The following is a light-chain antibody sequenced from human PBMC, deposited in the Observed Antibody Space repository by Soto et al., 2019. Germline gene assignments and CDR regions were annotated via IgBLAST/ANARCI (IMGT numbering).Light chain of an antibody. J-gene: IGLJ1*01. Sequence: QSVLTQPPSASGTPGQRVTISCSGSSSNIGNNYIYWYQHLPGTAPKVLVYSINHRPSGVPDRFFGSKSGTSASLAISGLRSEDEADYYCSSYTSTNTRLFGTETKLTVL. CDR2: SIN. V-gene: IGLV1-47*02. CDR3: SSYTSTNTRL. CDR1: SSNIGNNY.